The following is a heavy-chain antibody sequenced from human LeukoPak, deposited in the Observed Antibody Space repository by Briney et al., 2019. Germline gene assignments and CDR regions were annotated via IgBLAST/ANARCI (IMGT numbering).Heavy chain of an antibody. D-gene: IGHD6-6*01. CDR3: ARDQDEYSRYYYYGMDV. Sequence: GRSLRLSCAASGFTFSSYGMHWVRQAPGKGLEWVAVIWCDGSNKYYADSVKGRFTISRDNSKNTLYLQMNSLRAEDTAVYYCARDQDEYSRYYYYGMDVWGQGTTVTVSS. CDR1: GFTFSSYG. CDR2: IWCDGSNK. J-gene: IGHJ6*02. V-gene: IGHV3-33*01.